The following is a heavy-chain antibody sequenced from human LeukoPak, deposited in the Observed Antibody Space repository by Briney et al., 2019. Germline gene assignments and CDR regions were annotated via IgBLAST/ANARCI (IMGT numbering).Heavy chain of an antibody. CDR3: ARDEYYYDSSGYPPPKY. V-gene: IGHV1-46*01. J-gene: IGHJ4*02. D-gene: IGHD3-22*01. CDR2: INPSGGST. Sequence: ASVKVSCKASGYTFTSYYMHWVRQAPGQGLEWMGIINPSGGSTSYAQKFQGRVTMTRDMSTSTVYMELSSLRSEDTAVYYCARDEYYYDSSGYPPPKYWGQGTLVTVSS. CDR1: GYTFTSYY.